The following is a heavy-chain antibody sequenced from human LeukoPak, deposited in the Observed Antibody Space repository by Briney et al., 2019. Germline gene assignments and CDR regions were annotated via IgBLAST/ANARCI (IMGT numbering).Heavy chain of an antibody. CDR3: ARHFVSKNNLEY. CDR2: IYNTGST. D-gene: IGHD2/OR15-2a*01. J-gene: IGHJ4*02. V-gene: IGHV4-59*08. Sequence: SETLSLTCAVSGVSIGGYSWSWIRQSPGKGLEWMGFIYNTGSTKYNPSLESRATMSVDTSKNQFSLNLISLTAADTAVYFCARHFVSKNNLEYWGQGILVSVSS. CDR1: GVSIGGYS.